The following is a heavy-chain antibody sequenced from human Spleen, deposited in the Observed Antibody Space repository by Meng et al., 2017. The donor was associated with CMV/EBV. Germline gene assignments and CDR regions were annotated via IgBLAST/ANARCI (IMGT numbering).Heavy chain of an antibody. J-gene: IGHJ4*02. CDR1: GFTFTTYA. D-gene: IGHD3-22*01. V-gene: IGHV3-23*01. Sequence: GESLKISCVASGFTFTTYAMTWVRQAPGERLEWVSTILGSGINIYYADSVKGRFTISRDNSKNTVYLQLNTLRAEDTAVYYCARGADSSGYYYYFDYWGQGTLVTVSS. CDR2: ILGSGINI. CDR3: ARGADSSGYYYYFDY.